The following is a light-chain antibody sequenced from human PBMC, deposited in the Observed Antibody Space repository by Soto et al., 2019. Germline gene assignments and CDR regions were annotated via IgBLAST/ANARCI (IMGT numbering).Light chain of an antibody. V-gene: IGLV2-11*01. CDR3: CSYAGSYTLV. CDR1: SGDVGAYNW. CDR2: DVT. J-gene: IGLJ3*02. Sequence: QSALTQPRSVSGSPGQSVTISCAGTSGDVGAYNWVSWYQQHPGKVPKLIIYDVTRRPSGVPDRFSGSKSGNTASLTISGLQADDEADYYCCSYAGSYTLVFGGGTKLTVL.